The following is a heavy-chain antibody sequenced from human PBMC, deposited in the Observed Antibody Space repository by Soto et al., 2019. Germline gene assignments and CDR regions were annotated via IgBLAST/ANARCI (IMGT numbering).Heavy chain of an antibody. D-gene: IGHD3-10*01. Sequence: GESLKISCKASGYTFTTSWIAWVRQMPGQGLEWMGIIYPGDSDIRYGPSFQGHVSISADKSTSTAYLQWTILEASDSGIYYCTRQHGSGSYYPFGFWGQGTRVTVSS. V-gene: IGHV5-51*01. CDR1: GYTFTTSW. J-gene: IGHJ4*02. CDR2: IYPGDSDI. CDR3: TRQHGSGSYYPFGF.